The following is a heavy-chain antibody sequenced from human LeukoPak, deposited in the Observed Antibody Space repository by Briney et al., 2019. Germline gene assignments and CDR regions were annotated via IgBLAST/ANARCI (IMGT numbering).Heavy chain of an antibody. V-gene: IGHV3-23*01. Sequence: GGSLRLSCAASGFTFSSYAMSWVRQAPGKGLEWVSVISGSGGSTYSAESVKGRFTISRDNSKNTLYLQMNSLRVEDTAVYYCAKGPRASGWTYFDYWGQGTLVTVSS. CDR3: AKGPRASGWTYFDY. CDR1: GFTFSSYA. J-gene: IGHJ4*02. CDR2: ISGSGGST. D-gene: IGHD6-19*01.